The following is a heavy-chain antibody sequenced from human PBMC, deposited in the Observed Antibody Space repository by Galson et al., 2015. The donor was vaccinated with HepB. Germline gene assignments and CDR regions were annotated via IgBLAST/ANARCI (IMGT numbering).Heavy chain of an antibody. CDR3: ARGPWFGELTGILVLQH. CDR1: GYISTSYG. CDR2: INPYNGGI. J-gene: IGHJ1*01. D-gene: IGHD3-10*01. V-gene: IGHV1-18*01. Sequence: SVKVSCKASGYISTSYGITWVRQAPGQGLEWVGWINPYNGGINYAQNLQARVTMTTDTSTSTAYMELRSLRSDDTAVYYCARGPWFGELTGILVLQHWGQGTLVTVSS.